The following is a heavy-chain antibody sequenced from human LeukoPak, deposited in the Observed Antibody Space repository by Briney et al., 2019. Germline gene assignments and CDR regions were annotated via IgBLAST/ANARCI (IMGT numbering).Heavy chain of an antibody. CDR1: GFTVSSNY. J-gene: IGHJ6*03. D-gene: IGHD6-19*01. V-gene: IGHV3-30*02. CDR3: AKGSIAVAVDYYYMDV. CDR2: IRYDGSNK. Sequence: GGSLRLSCAASGFTVSSNYMSWVRQAPGKGLEWVAFIRYDGSNKYYADSVKGRFTISRDNSKNTQYLQMNSLRAEDTAVYYCAKGSIAVAVDYYYMDVWGKGTTVTVSS.